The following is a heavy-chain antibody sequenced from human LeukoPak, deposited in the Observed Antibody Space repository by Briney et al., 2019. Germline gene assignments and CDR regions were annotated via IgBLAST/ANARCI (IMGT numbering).Heavy chain of an antibody. Sequence: GGSLRLSCAASGFTFNSYSMNWVRQAPGKGLEWVSSISSSSSYIYYGDSVKGRFTISRDNAKNTLYLQMNSLRAEDTAVYYCAKGELLLAPFRSWGQGTLVTVSS. CDR1: GFTFNSYS. CDR3: AKGELLLAPFRS. D-gene: IGHD1-26*01. CDR2: ISSSSSYI. J-gene: IGHJ4*02. V-gene: IGHV3-21*04.